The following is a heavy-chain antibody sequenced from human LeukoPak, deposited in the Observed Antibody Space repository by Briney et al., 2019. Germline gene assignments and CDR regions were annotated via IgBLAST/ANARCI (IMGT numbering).Heavy chain of an antibody. V-gene: IGHV3-21*01. Sequence: GGSLRLSCAASGFTFSSNSMNWVRQAPGKGLEWVSSISSSSSYIYYADSVKGRFTISRDKAKHSLCLQMNSLRAEDTAVYYCAREAAAGQTGGQGTLVTVSS. CDR2: ISSSSSYI. CDR1: GFTFSSNS. D-gene: IGHD6-13*01. CDR3: AREAAAGQT. J-gene: IGHJ4*02.